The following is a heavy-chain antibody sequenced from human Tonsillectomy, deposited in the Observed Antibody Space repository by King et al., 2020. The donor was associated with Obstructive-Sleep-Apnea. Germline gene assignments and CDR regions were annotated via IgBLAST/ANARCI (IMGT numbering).Heavy chain of an antibody. J-gene: IGHJ6*02. Sequence: QLVQSGAEVKKPGASVKVSCEASGYTFSNYGIHWVRQAPGQRLEWRGWINTDNGDTKHSEKFQGRVTITRDTSATTAYMELSSLGSEDTAVFYCASDGIGYSGTYGMDVWGQGTTVTVSS. CDR3: ASDGIGYSGTYGMDV. V-gene: IGHV1-3*04. CDR2: INTDNGDT. CDR1: GYTFSNYG. D-gene: IGHD5-12*01.